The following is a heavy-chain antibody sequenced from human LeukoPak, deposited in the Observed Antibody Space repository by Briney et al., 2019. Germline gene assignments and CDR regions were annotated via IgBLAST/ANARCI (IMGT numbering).Heavy chain of an antibody. CDR2: ISASAGGT. CDR3: AKLVGVAPTGY. D-gene: IGHD2-15*01. J-gene: IGHJ4*02. Sequence: GGSLRVSCAASGFTFSGYAMSWVRQAPGKGLEWVSGISASAGGTYYADSVKGRFTISRDNSKNTLYLQLDSLTAEDTAVYYCAKLVGVAPTGYWGQGTLVTVSS. V-gene: IGHV3-23*01. CDR1: GFTFSGYA.